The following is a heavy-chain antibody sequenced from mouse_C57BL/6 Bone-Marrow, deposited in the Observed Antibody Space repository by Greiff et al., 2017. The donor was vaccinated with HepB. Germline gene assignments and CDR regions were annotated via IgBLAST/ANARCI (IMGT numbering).Heavy chain of an antibody. J-gene: IGHJ3*01. Sequence: QVQLQQSGAELARPGASVKMSCKASGYTFTSYTMHWVKQRPGQGLEWIGYINPSSGYTKYNQKFKDKATLTADKSSSTAYMQLSSLTSEDSAVYYCSSPSSDGYDGGFAYWGQGTLVTVSA. V-gene: IGHV1-4*01. D-gene: IGHD2-2*01. CDR2: INPSSGYT. CDR3: SSPSSDGYDGGFAY. CDR1: GYTFTSYT.